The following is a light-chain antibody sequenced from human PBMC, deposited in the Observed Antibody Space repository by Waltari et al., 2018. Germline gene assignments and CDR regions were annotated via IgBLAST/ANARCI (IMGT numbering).Light chain of an antibody. V-gene: IGKV4-1*01. CDR1: QSVFSRSSNKNY. J-gene: IGKJ1*01. CDR2: WAF. CDR3: QQYYSDPKT. Sequence: DIVLTQSPDSLAVSLGERATIRCKSSQSVFSRSSNKNYLAWYQQKPGKPPKLIAYWAFTRESGVPGRFSASGSGTDFTLTISGLQAEDVAVYYCQQYYSDPKTFGQGTKGEIK.